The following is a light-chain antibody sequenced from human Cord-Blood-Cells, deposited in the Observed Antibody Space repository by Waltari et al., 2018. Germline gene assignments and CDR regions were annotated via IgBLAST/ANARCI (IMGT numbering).Light chain of an antibody. CDR2: AAS. Sequence: DIQMTQSPSSLSASVGDRVTITCRAIQSISSYLNWYQQKPGKAPNLLFYAASSLQSGVQSRFSGSVSGRDCTLTISNLQPEDFATYYFQQSYSTPIPFGQGTRLEIK. V-gene: IGKV1-39*01. J-gene: IGKJ5*01. CDR3: QQSYSTPIP. CDR1: QSISSY.